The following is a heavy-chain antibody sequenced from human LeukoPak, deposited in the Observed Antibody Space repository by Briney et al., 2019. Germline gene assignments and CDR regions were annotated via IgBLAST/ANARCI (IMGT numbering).Heavy chain of an antibody. CDR2: MNPNSGNT. CDR3: ARNVPKTGDFFY. CDR1: GYTFTSYD. J-gene: IGHJ4*02. D-gene: IGHD7-27*01. V-gene: IGHV1-8*02. Sequence: GASVRVSCKASGYTFTSYDIDWVRQARGQGLEWMGWMNPNSGNTGYAQRFQGRLTLTRDTSISTAYMELSGLRSDDTAVYYCARNVPKTGDFFYWGQGTLVTVSS.